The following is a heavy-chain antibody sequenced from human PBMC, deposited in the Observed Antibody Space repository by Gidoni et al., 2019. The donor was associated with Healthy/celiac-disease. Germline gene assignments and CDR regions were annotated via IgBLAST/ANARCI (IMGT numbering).Heavy chain of an antibody. Sequence: QVQLVGSGGGVLPPGSPVRLLCAASGFPFSSYAMHWVRQAPGKGLEWVAVISYDGSNKYYADSVKGRVTISRDNSKNTRYLQMNSLRAEDTAVYYCARGLPLVTNYFDYWGQGTLVTVSS. J-gene: IGHJ4*02. CDR2: ISYDGSNK. V-gene: IGHV3-30-3*01. CDR1: GFPFSSYA. CDR3: ARGLPLVTNYFDY. D-gene: IGHD6-13*01.